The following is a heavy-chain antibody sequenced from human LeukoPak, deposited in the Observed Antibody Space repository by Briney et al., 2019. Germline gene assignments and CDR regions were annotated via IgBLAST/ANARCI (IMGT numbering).Heavy chain of an antibody. CDR2: ISAYNGNT. J-gene: IGHJ4*02. CDR3: ARDRITLVRGVINHPSDY. Sequence: GASVKVSCKTSGYTFTRFGLNWVRQAPGQGLEWMGWISAYNGNTNYAQNLQDRVTMTTDTSTSTAYMELRSLRSDDTAVYYCARDRITLVRGVINHPSDYWGQGTLVTVSS. CDR1: GYTFTRFG. D-gene: IGHD3-10*01. V-gene: IGHV1-18*01.